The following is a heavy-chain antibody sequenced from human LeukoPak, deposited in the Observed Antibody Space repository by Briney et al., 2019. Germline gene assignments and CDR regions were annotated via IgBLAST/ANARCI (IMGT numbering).Heavy chain of an antibody. D-gene: IGHD2-15*01. CDR3: ARVGCSGGSCLFDP. J-gene: IGHJ5*02. V-gene: IGHV1-69*02. Sequence: SVKVSCKASGGTFSSYTISWVRQAPGQRLEWMGRIIPILGIANYAQKFQGRVTITADKSTSTAYMELSSLRSEDTAVYYCARVGCSGGSCLFDPWGQGTLVTVSS. CDR2: IIPILGIA. CDR1: GGTFSSYT.